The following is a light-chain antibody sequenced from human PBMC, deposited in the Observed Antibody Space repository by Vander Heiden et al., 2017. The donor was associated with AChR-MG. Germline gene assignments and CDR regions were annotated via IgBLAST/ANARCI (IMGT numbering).Light chain of an antibody. CDR3: QQYGSSPLYT. Sequence: EIVLTQSPGTLSLSPGERATLSCRASQSVSSSYLAWYQQKPGQAPRLLIYGASSRATGIPDRFSGSGYGTDFTLTISRLEPEDFAVYYCQQYGSSPLYTFGQGTKLDIK. J-gene: IGKJ2*01. CDR2: GAS. CDR1: QSVSSSY. V-gene: IGKV3-20*01.